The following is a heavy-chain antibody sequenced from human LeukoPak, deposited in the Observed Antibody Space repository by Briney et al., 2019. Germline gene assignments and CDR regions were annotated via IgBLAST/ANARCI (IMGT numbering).Heavy chain of an antibody. CDR3: ARDVTMVRGDKDYFGMDV. D-gene: IGHD3-10*01. J-gene: IGHJ6*02. CDR2: ISGSGGST. CDR1: GVAFSSYA. V-gene: IGHV3-23*01. Sequence: GGSLTLSCAASGVAFSSYAMRWFLQQPGGEGVGGSGISGSGGSTYYADSLKGRFTISIDNSKNTLYLQMSCLRAADTAVFFVARDVTMVRGDKDYFGMDVWGQGTTVTVSS.